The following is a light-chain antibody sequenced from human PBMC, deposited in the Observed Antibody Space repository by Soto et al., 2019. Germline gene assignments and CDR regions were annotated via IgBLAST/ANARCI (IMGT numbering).Light chain of an antibody. V-gene: IGKV1-39*01. CDR3: QESYKVGAVS. CDR1: QNIDNY. Sequence: DIQMTQSPSSLSASVGDRVTITCRASQNIDNYLNWYQHKAGKAPKLLIYATSTLQSGVPSRFSGSGSGTDFTLTRSKLQAEDFASYFCQESYKVGAVSFGGGTKVEIK. CDR2: ATS. J-gene: IGKJ4*01.